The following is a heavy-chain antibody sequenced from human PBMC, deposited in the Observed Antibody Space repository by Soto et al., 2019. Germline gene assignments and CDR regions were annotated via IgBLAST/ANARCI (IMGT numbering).Heavy chain of an antibody. CDR3: SRDGVGATRGMFDY. V-gene: IGHV4-34*01. J-gene: IGHJ4*02. D-gene: IGHD1-26*01. Sequence: QVQLPQWGAGLLKPSATLSLTCAVYGAPFSGYYWSWIRQPPGQGLEWIGEINHSGSTNYNPSLKSRFTISVDTSQNQFPLKLSSVTAAATAVYYCSRDGVGATRGMFDYWGQGTLVTVSS. CDR1: GAPFSGYY. CDR2: INHSGST.